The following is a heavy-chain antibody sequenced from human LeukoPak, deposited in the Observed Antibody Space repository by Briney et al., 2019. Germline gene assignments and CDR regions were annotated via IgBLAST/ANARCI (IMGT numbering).Heavy chain of an antibody. D-gene: IGHD6-19*01. J-gene: IGHJ4*02. CDR3: ASPYSSGWYEAYYFDY. CDR1: GFTSSSYA. CDR2: ISYDGSNK. V-gene: IGHV3-30-3*01. Sequence: PGGSLRLSCAASGFTSSSYAMHWVRQAPGKGLEWVAVISYDGSNKYYADSVKGRFTISRDNSKNTLYLQMNSLRAEDTAVYYCASPYSSGWYEAYYFDYWGQGTLVTVSS.